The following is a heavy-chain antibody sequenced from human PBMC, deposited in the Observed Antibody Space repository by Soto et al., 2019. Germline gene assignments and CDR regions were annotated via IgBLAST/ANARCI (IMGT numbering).Heavy chain of an antibody. CDR2: IYWDDDK. CDR1: GFSLSTSGVG. CDR3: AHRRAPYYYYGMDV. V-gene: IGHV2-5*02. Sequence: QITLKESGPTLVKPTQTLTLTCTFSGFSLSTSGVGVGWIRQPPGKALEWLALIYWDDDKRYSPSLKSRLTITKDISKNQVVLTMTNMDPVDTATYYCAHRRAPYYYYGMDVWGQGTTVTVSS. J-gene: IGHJ6*02.